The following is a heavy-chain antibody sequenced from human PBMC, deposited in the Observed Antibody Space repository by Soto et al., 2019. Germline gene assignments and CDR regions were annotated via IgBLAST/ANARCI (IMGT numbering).Heavy chain of an antibody. D-gene: IGHD3-22*01. CDR3: AKDREERMYYYDSSGSPRGWFDP. V-gene: IGHV3-23*01. CDR1: GFTFSSYS. J-gene: IGHJ5*02. CDR2: ISGSGGST. Sequence: PXVSLRLSCAASGFTFSSYSMNWVRQAPGKGLEWVSAISGSGGSTYYADSVKGRFTISRDNSKNTLYVQMNSLRVEDTAVYYCAKDREERMYYYDSSGSPRGWFDPWGQGTLVTVSS.